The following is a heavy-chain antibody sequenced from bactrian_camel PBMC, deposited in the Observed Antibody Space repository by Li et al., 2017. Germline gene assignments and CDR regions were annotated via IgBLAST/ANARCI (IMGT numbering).Heavy chain of an antibody. Sequence: HVQLVESGGGSVLSGESLRLNCTASGLPFAEADMGWYRQHPGRQCELVSTIMSHGGTYYADSVNGRFTISRDNDEDTLYLQMTKLKPEDTAMYYCAAAADDSLPLADFGYWGQGTQVTVS. D-gene: IGHD1*01. CDR3: AAAADDSLPLADFGY. CDR1: GLPFAEAD. V-gene: IGHV3S55*01. J-gene: IGHJ6*01. CDR2: IMSHGGT.